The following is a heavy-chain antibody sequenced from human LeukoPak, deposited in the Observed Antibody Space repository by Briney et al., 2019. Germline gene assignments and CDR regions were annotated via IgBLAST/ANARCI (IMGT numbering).Heavy chain of an antibody. V-gene: IGHV3-23*01. CDR1: GFTFSSYA. J-gene: IGHJ4*02. D-gene: IGHD4-17*01. CDR2: ISSSGGST. CDR3: AKGAYGDYDY. Sequence: GGSLRLSCAASGFTFSSYALSWVRQAPGKGLEWVSAISSSGGSTYCADSVKGRFTISRDNSKSTLYLQMNSLRAEDTAVYYCAKGAYGDYDYWGQGTLVTVSS.